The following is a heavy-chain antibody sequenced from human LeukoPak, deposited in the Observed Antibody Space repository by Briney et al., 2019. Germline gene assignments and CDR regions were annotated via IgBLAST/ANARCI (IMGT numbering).Heavy chain of an antibody. D-gene: IGHD3-16*02. J-gene: IGHJ3*02. CDR3: ATSGYDYVWGSYRTDAFDI. CDR2: ISAYNGNT. V-gene: IGHV1-18*01. Sequence: ASVKVSCKASGYTFTSYGISWVRQAPGQGLEWMGWISAYNGNTNYAQKLQGRVTMTTDTSASTAYMELRSLRSDDTAVYYCATSGYDYVWGSYRTDAFDIWGQGTMVTVSS. CDR1: GYTFTSYG.